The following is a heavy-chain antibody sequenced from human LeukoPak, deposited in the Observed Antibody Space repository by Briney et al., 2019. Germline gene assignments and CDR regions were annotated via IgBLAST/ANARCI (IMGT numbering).Heavy chain of an antibody. D-gene: IGHD3-22*01. J-gene: IGHJ3*02. V-gene: IGHV4-39*01. CDR3: ARPASSGFRGLAAAFDI. Sequence: SETLSLTCTVSGGSISSNGYYWGWIRQPPGKGLEWIGSVYYSGSTYYNPSLESRVTISVDTSKTQFSLKLSSVTAADTAIYYCARPASSGFRGLAAAFDIWGQGTMVTVSS. CDR1: GGSISSNGYY. CDR2: VYYSGST.